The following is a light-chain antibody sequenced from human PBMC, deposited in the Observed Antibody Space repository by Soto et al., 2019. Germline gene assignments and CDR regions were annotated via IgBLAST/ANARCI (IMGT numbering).Light chain of an antibody. CDR1: SSDFGGYNY. CDR3: SSYVGSMV. V-gene: IGLV2-8*01. Sequence: QSALTQPPSASGSPGQSVTISCTGTSSDFGGYNYVSWYQQHPGKAPKLVIYEVTKRPSGVPDRFSGSKSGNTAPLTVSGLQAEDVADYYCSSYVGSMVFGGGTKLTVL. CDR2: EVT. J-gene: IGLJ2*01.